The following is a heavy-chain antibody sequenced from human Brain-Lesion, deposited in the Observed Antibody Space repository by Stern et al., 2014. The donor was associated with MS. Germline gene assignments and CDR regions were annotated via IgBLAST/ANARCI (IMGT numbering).Heavy chain of an antibody. D-gene: IGHD3-10*01. Sequence: VQLVESGGDLVQPGRSLRLSCTAFGFTFDDYAMHWVRQAPGQGLELVGGIRWNSVTIGYADSVKGRFTTSRDNAYSSLYLYMNRLRPEDTALYYFARDRAGSSAYFAYWGQGTLVTVSS. CDR2: IRWNSVTI. J-gene: IGHJ4*02. CDR1: GFTFDDYA. V-gene: IGHV3-9*01. CDR3: ARDRAGSSAYFAY.